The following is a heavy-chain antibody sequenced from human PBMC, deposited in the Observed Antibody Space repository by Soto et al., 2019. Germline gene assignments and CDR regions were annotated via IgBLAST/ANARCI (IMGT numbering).Heavy chain of an antibody. J-gene: IGHJ4*02. D-gene: IGHD4-17*01. CDR3: VSQRTTVPTQAYFDY. V-gene: IGHV4-39*01. CDR1: GGSVTNSSYY. Sequence: SETLSRTCTVSGGSVTNSSYYWGWIRQSPGKGLEWIGSVYYRGRSYSKSSVKSRVTISVDTSKNRFSLSLNSVTASDTAVYFCVSQRTTVPTQAYFDYWGPGALVTVSS. CDR2: VYYRGRS.